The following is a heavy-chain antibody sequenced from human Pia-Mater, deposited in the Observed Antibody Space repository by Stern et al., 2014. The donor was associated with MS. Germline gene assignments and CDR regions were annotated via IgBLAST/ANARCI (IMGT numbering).Heavy chain of an antibody. Sequence: QVQLVQSGSELKRPGASVKVSCKASGYSFVSYAINWVRQAPGQGPEWMGWVNNLTGKSTYAQDFTGRFVISLDASVGTTYLQISSLKADDTAVYYCARSLHYYESGGYSYYGMDVWGQGTTVTVSS. V-gene: IGHV7-4-1*02. CDR3: ARSLHYYESGGYSYYGMDV. D-gene: IGHD3-22*01. CDR2: VNNLTGKS. J-gene: IGHJ6*02. CDR1: GYSFVSYA.